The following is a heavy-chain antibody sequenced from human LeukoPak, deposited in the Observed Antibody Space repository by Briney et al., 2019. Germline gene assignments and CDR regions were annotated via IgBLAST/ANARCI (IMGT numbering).Heavy chain of an antibody. CDR3: ARGAHSGSYFLIDY. V-gene: IGHV1-2*02. D-gene: IGHD1-26*01. Sequence: ASVKVSCKASGYTFTGYYMHWVRQAPGQGPEWMGWLNPDSGGTNYAQNFQARVTMTRDTSITTAYMELTRLRSDDTAVYYCARGAHSGSYFLIDYWGQGTLVTVSS. CDR1: GYTFTGYY. CDR2: LNPDSGGT. J-gene: IGHJ4*02.